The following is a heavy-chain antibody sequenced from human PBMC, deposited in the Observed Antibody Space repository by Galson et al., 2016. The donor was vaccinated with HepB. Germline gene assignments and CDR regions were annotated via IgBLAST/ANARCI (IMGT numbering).Heavy chain of an antibody. CDR2: LRYTGTA. V-gene: IGHV4-39*01. J-gene: IGHJ4*02. D-gene: IGHD4-23*01. CDR1: GVNIRRSQYY. Sequence: SETLSLTCEVSGVNIRRSQYYWGWVRQPPGKALEWIGSLRYTGTAYYNEALKNRVTISEDTSRHAFSLRLSSLTAADTALYFCAGGKCYFVYWGQGALVTVSS. CDR3: AGGKCYFVY.